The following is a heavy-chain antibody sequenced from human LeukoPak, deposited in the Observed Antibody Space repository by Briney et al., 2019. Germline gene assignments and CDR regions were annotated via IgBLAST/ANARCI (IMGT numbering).Heavy chain of an antibody. J-gene: IGHJ6*02. CDR3: AREKIFGVVILSGASYYYYYGMDV. CDR2: INPSGGST. V-gene: IGHV1-46*01. D-gene: IGHD3-3*01. CDR1: GYTFTGYY. Sequence: ASVKVSCKASGYTFTGYYMHWVRQAPGQGLEWMGLINPSGGSTSYAQKFQGRVTMTRDTSTSTVYMELSSLRSEDTAVYYCAREKIFGVVILSGASYYYYYGMDVWGQGTTVTVSS.